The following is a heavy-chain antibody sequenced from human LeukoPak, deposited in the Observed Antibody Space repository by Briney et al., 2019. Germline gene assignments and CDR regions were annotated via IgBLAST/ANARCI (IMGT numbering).Heavy chain of an antibody. CDR1: GYTLTELS. Sequence: ASVKVSCKVSGYTLTELSMHWVRQAPGKGLEWVGGFDPEDGETIYAQHFQGRVTMTEGTSTDTGYMELSSLRSEDTAVYYCATDQRGAGLGFVYGSGSFNGLDVWGQGTTVTVSS. CDR3: ATDQRGAGLGFVYGSGSFNGLDV. J-gene: IGHJ6*02. D-gene: IGHD3-10*01. V-gene: IGHV1-24*01. CDR2: FDPEDGET.